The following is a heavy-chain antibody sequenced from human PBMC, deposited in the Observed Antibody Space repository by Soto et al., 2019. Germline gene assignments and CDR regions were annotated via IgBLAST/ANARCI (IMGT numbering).Heavy chain of an antibody. D-gene: IGHD3-9*01. CDR3: ARVSTRHYDILTGPFDY. CDR1: GYTFTSYG. CDR2: ISAYNGNT. Sequence: ASVKVSCKASGYTFTSYGISWVRQAPGQGLERMGWISAYNGNTNYAQKLQGRVTMTTDTSTSTAYMELRSLRSDDTAVYYCARVSTRHYDILTGPFDYWGQGTLVTVSS. J-gene: IGHJ4*02. V-gene: IGHV1-18*01.